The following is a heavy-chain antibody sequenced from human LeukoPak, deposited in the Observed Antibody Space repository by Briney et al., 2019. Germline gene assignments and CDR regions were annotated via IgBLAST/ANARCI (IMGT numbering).Heavy chain of an antibody. CDR1: GFTFNNFA. V-gene: IGHV3-23*01. Sequence: GGSLRLSCAASGFTFNNFAMSWVRQAPGKGLEWVSATSGSGGSTYYADSVKGRFTISRDNSKNTLYLHMNSLRADDTALYYCAKRGSYDLWSGYYYDYWGRGTPVTVSS. D-gene: IGHD3-3*01. CDR3: AKRGSYDLWSGYYYDY. CDR2: TSGSGGST. J-gene: IGHJ4*02.